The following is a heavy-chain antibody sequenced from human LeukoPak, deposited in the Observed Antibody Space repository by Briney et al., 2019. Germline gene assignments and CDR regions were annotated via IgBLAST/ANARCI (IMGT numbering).Heavy chain of an antibody. J-gene: IGHJ4*02. D-gene: IGHD6-6*01. CDR3: ARRAYSSSSVPVN. V-gene: IGHV5-51*03. CDR1: GYSFTSYY. CDR2: IYPSDSDT. Sequence: PGESLKISCKGSGYSFTSYYIGWVRQMPGKGPEWMGIIYPSDSDTRYSPSFQGQVTISADRSISTAYLQWSSLKASDTAIYYCARRAYSSSSVPVNWGQGTLVTVSS.